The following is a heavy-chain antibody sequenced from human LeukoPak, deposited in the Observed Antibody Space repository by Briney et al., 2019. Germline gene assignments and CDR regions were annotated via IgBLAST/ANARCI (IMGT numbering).Heavy chain of an antibody. V-gene: IGHV4-39*07. Sequence: SETLSLTCTVSGGSISSSSYYWGWIRQPPGKGLEWIGSIYYSGSTYYNPSLKSRVTISVDTSKNQFSLKLSSVTAADTAVYYCARTNGGLGYYDFWSGYSDYYYYGMDVWGQGTTVTVSS. CDR2: IYYSGST. J-gene: IGHJ6*02. D-gene: IGHD3-3*01. CDR1: GGSISSSSYY. CDR3: ARTNGGLGYYDFWSGYSDYYYYGMDV.